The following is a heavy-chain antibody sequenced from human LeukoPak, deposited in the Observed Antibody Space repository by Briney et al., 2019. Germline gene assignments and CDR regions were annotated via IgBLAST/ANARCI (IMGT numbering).Heavy chain of an antibody. Sequence: PSGTLSLTCAVSGASISSSNWWSWVRQPPGKGLEWIGEIYHSGSTNYNPSLKSRVTISVDTSKNQFSLKLSSVTAADTAVYYCARFLLYSYGVPTGFDPWGXXXLXTVSS. CDR3: ARFLLYSYGVPTGFDP. D-gene: IGHD5-18*01. J-gene: IGHJ5*02. CDR1: GASISSSNW. V-gene: IGHV4-4*02. CDR2: IYHSGST.